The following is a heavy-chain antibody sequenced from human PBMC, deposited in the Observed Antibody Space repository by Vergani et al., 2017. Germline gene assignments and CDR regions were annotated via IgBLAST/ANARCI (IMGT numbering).Heavy chain of an antibody. CDR2: IRSKANSYAT. CDR3: ARDLSSSTEVRWFDP. CDR1: GFTFSGSA. Sequence: EVQLLESGGGLVQPGGSLKLSCAASGFTFSGSAMHWVRQASGKGLEWVGRIRSKANSYATAYAASVKGRFTISRDDSKNTAYLQMNSLKTEDTAVYYCARDLSSSTEVRWFDPWGQGTLVTVSS. D-gene: IGHD6-13*01. V-gene: IGHV3-73*01. J-gene: IGHJ5*02.